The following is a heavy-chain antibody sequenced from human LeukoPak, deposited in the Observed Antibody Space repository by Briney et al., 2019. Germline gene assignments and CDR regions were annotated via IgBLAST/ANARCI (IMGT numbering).Heavy chain of an antibody. CDR2: IYYSGST. V-gene: IGHV4-59*01. Sequence: PSETLSLTCTVSGVSISSYYWSWIRQPPGKGLELIGYIYYSGSTNYNPSLKSRVTISVDTSKNQLSLKLSSVTAADTAVYYCARGTYGDYVISAFDIWGQGTMVTVSS. CDR3: ARGTYGDYVISAFDI. J-gene: IGHJ3*02. D-gene: IGHD4-17*01. CDR1: GVSISSYY.